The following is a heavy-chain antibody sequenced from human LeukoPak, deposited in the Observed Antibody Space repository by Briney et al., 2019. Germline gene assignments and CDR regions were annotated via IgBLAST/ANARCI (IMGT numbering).Heavy chain of an antibody. CDR3: AREDENCSGGSCYAGSDY. V-gene: IGHV1-18*01. Sequence: ASVKVSCKASGYTFTSYGISWVRQAPGQGLEWMGWISAYNGNTNYAQKLQGRVTMTTDTSTSTAYMELRSLRSDDTAVYYCAREDENCSGGSCYAGSDYWGQGTLVTVSS. CDR2: ISAYNGNT. D-gene: IGHD2-15*01. CDR1: GYTFTSYG. J-gene: IGHJ4*02.